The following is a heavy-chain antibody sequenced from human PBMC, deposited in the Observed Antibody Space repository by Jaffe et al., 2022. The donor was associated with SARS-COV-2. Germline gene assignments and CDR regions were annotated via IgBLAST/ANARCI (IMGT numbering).Heavy chain of an antibody. D-gene: IGHD2-2*01. Sequence: QLQLQESGPGLVKPSETLSLTCTVSGGSISSSSYYWGWIRQPPGKGLEWIGSIYYSGSTYYNPSLKSRVTISVDTSKNQFSLKLSSVTAADTAVYYCARSRIVVVPSGMDVWGQGTTVTVSS. J-gene: IGHJ6*02. CDR3: ARSRIVVVPSGMDV. CDR1: GGSISSSSYY. V-gene: IGHV4-39*01. CDR2: IYYSGST.